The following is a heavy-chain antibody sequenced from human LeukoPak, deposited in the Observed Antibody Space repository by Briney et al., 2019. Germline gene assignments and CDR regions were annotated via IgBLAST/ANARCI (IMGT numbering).Heavy chain of an antibody. CDR1: GFTFSSSA. J-gene: IGHJ4*02. CDR2: ISSSSSTI. D-gene: IGHD4-17*01. CDR3: ASRATVTSG. Sequence: GGSLRLSCAASGFTFSSSAMSWVRQAPGKGLEWVSYISSSSSTIYYADSVKGRFTISRDNAKNSLYLQMNSLRAEDTAVYYCASRATVTSGWGQGTLVTVSS. V-gene: IGHV3-48*01.